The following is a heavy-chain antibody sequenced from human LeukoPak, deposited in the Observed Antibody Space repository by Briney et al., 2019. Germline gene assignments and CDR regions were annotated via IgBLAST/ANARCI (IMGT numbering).Heavy chain of an antibody. V-gene: IGHV3-30*03. CDR3: AAGYDSPSFDI. J-gene: IGHJ3*02. D-gene: IGHD3-22*01. CDR2: ISYDESNK. Sequence: GGSLRLSCAASGFTFSSSAMHWVRQAPGKGLEWVAVISYDESNKYYADSVKGRFTISRDNSKNTLYLQMNSLRAEDTAVYYCAAGYDSPSFDIWGQGTMVTVSS. CDR1: GFTFSSSA.